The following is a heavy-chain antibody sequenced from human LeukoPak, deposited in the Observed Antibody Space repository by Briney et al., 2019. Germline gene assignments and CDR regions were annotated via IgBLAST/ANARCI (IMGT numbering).Heavy chain of an antibody. CDR1: GGTFSSYA. CDR2: IIPIFGTA. V-gene: IGHV1-69*01. CDR3: VGYNSFDSSRPTAAPVDY. D-gene: IGHD5-24*01. J-gene: IGHJ4*02. Sequence: SVKVSCKASGGTFSSYAISWVRQAPGQGLEWMGGIIPIFGTANYAQKFPGRATITADESTSTDYMELSSRRSEDTAVYYCVGYNSFDSSRPTAAPVDYWGQGTLVTVSS.